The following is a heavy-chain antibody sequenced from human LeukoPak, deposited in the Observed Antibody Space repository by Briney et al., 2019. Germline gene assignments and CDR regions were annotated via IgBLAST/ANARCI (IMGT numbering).Heavy chain of an antibody. Sequence: SETLSLTCTVSGGSISRSSYYWGWIRQTPGMGLEWIGSVSYSGNTDYNPSLQSRVTVSVDTSKNQFSLQLTSVTAADTAVYYCVRGPYGSGISNWFDPWGQGTLVIVSS. CDR1: GGSISRSSYY. CDR2: VSYSGNT. J-gene: IGHJ5*02. V-gene: IGHV4-39*07. D-gene: IGHD3-10*01. CDR3: VRGPYGSGISNWFDP.